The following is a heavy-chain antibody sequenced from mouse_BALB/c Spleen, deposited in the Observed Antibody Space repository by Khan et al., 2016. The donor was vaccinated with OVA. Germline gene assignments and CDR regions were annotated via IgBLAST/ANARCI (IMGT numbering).Heavy chain of an antibody. D-gene: IGHD2-5*01. CDR3: ARIKKIVSTYFYY. Sequence: QVQLKESGAELVKAGASVKMSCKASGYTFTSYWMYWVKQRLGQGLEWFAETNPTNGRTYYNEKFKSKATLTVDKSSSTAYMLLSGPTFEDSAVYYCARIKKIVSTYFYYWGQGTTLTVSS. CDR1: GYTFTSYW. J-gene: IGHJ2*01. CDR2: TNPTNGRT. V-gene: IGHV1S81*02.